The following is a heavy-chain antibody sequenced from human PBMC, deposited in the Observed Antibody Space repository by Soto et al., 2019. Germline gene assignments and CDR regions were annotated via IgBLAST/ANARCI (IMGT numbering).Heavy chain of an antibody. CDR3: AKDLGSLGVVTVYYYYGMDV. Sequence: GESLKISCAASGFTFSSYGMHWVRQAPGKGLEWVAVISYDGSNKYYADSVKGRFTISRDNSKNTLYLQMNSLRAEDTAVYYCAKDLGSLGVVTVYYYYGMDVWGQGTTVTVSS. V-gene: IGHV3-30*18. CDR2: ISYDGSNK. CDR1: GFTFSSYG. J-gene: IGHJ6*02. D-gene: IGHD3-3*01.